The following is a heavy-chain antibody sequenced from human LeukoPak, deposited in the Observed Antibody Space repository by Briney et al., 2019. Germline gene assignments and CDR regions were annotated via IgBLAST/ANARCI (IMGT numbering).Heavy chain of an antibody. CDR3: ARGRGITIFGVVIADWFDP. CDR1: GGSFSGYY. CDR2: INHSGST. V-gene: IGHV4-34*01. D-gene: IGHD3-3*01. J-gene: IGHJ5*02. Sequence: PSEALSLTCAVYGGSFSGYYWSWIRQPPGKGLEWIGEINHSGSTNYNPSLKSRITMSVDTSKNQFSLKLSSVTAADTAVYYCARGRGITIFGVVIADWFDPWGQGTLVTVSS.